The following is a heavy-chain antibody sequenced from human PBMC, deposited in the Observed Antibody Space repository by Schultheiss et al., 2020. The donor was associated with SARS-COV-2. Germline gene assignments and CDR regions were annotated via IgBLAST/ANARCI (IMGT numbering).Heavy chain of an antibody. J-gene: IGHJ5*02. CDR3: ARVIAGDGYLNWFDP. D-gene: IGHD5-24*01. CDR1: GGTFSSYA. CDR2: INPNSGGT. V-gene: IGHV1-2*02. Sequence: ASVKVSCKASGGTFSSYAISWVRQAPGQGLEWMGWINPNSGGTNYAQKFQGRVTMTRDTSISTAYMELSRLRSDDTAVYYCARVIAGDGYLNWFDPWGQGTLVTVSS.